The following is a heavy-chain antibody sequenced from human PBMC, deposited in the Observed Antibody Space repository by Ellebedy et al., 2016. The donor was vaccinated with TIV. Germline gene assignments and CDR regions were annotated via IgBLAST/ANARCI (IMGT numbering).Heavy chain of an antibody. CDR2: IKQDGSEK. D-gene: IGHD6-6*01. CDR1: GFTFSSYW. V-gene: IGHV3-7*03. CDR3: ASEYSSSSHWGY. Sequence: GGSLRLSCAASGFTFSSYWMSWVRQAPGKGLEWVANIKQDGSEKNYVDSVKGRFTISRDNAKNSLYLQMNNLRAEDTAVYYCASEYSSSSHWGYWGQGTLVTVSS. J-gene: IGHJ4*02.